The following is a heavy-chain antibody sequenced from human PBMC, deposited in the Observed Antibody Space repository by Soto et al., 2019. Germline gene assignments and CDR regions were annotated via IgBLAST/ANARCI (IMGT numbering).Heavy chain of an antibody. CDR2: INHSGST. CDR1: GESFSGYY. V-gene: IGHV4-34*01. Sequence: SETLSLTCAVYGESFSGYYWSWIRQPPGKGLEWIGEINHSGSTNYNPSLKSRVTISVDTSKNQFSLKLSSVTAADTAVYYCARMGYYDILTGLPSYYYYYGMDVWGQGTTVTVSS. D-gene: IGHD3-9*01. CDR3: ARMGYYDILTGLPSYYYYYGMDV. J-gene: IGHJ6*02.